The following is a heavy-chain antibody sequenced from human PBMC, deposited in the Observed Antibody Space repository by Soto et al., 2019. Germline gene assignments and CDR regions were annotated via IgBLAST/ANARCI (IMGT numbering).Heavy chain of an antibody. D-gene: IGHD3-22*01. CDR1: GGSIRTYY. CDR2: IYYSGST. J-gene: IGHJ3*02. V-gene: IGHV4-59*01. Sequence: SETMSPTCNVSGGSIRTYYWSWNRQLPGKGLEWIGYIYYSGSTNYNPSLKSRVTISVDTSKNQFSLKLSSVTAADTAVYYCARGGEGDYYDSSGSRDAFDIWGQGTMVT. CDR3: ARGGEGDYYDSSGSRDAFDI.